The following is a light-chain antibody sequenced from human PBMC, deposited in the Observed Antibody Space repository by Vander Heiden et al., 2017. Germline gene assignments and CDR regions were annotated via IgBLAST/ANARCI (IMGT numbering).Light chain of an antibody. J-gene: IGLJ2*01. CDR3: SSYTSGTSVL. V-gene: IGLV2-14*03. Sequence: ALTQPASVSGSPGQPLTISCTGTSSDIGNNNYVSWYQQYPGKAPKLIIYEVSNRPSGVSDRFSGSKLGNTASLTISGLQGEDEADYYCSSYTSGTSVLFGGGTKLTVV. CDR1: SSDIGNNNY. CDR2: EVS.